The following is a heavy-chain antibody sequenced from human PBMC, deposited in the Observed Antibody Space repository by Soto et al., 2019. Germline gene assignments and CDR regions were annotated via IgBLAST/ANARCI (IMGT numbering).Heavy chain of an antibody. V-gene: IGHV3-23*01. CDR1: GFTFSSYA. Sequence: SLRLSCAASGFTFSSYAMSWVRQAPGKGLEWVSAISGSGGSTYYADSVKGRFTISRDNSKNTLYLQMNSLRAEDTAVYYCAKASGVATIPYYYYYGMDVWGQGTTVTVSS. CDR3: AKASGVATIPYYYYYGMDV. D-gene: IGHD5-12*01. J-gene: IGHJ6*02. CDR2: ISGSGGST.